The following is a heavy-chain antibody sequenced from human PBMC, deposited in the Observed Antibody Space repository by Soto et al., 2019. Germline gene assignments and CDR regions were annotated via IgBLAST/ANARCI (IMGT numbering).Heavy chain of an antibody. J-gene: IGHJ6*02. V-gene: IGHV5-51*01. D-gene: IGHD5-12*01. Sequence: LGEALNISCQGSGDSFTSYWIAWVRQMPGKGLEWMGITYFGDADTRYSPSLEGRVTISADESTSTAYLQWSSLKASDTAIYYCARTNGYELGEGMDVWGQGTRVSVSS. CDR3: ARTNGYELGEGMDV. CDR2: TYFGDADT. CDR1: GDSFTSYW.